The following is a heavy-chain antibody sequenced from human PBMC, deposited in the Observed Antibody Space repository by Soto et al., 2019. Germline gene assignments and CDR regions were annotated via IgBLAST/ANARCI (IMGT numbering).Heavy chain of an antibody. CDR3: AREKQLVPYYYYGMDV. CDR1: GYTFTGYY. V-gene: IGHV1-2*04. CDR2: INPNSGGT. D-gene: IGHD6-6*01. Sequence: GASVKVSCKAPGYTFTGYYMHWVRQAPGQGLEWMGWINPNSGGTNYAQKFQGWVTMTRDTSISTAYMELSRLRSDDTAVYYCAREKQLVPYYYYGMDVWGQGTTVTAP. J-gene: IGHJ6*02.